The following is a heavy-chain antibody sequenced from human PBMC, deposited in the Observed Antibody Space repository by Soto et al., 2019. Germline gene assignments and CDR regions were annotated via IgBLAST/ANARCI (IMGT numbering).Heavy chain of an antibody. CDR2: IKEDGSDK. Sequence: EVQLVESGGDLVQPGWSLRLSCVASGFTFNTYWMSWVRQAPGKGLEWVANIKEDGSDKYYVDSVKGRFTISRDNAKNLLYLQMNSLGAGDTAMYYCARFTRGSSGDYWGQGTLVTVSS. J-gene: IGHJ4*02. V-gene: IGHV3-7*01. CDR3: ARFTRGSSGDY. D-gene: IGHD6-25*01. CDR1: GFTFNTYW.